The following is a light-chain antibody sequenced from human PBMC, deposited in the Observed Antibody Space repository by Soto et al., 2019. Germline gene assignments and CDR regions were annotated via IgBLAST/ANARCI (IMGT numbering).Light chain of an antibody. Sequence: QAVVTQPPSVSGAPGQRVTISCTGSSSNIGAGYDVHWYQQLPGTAPKLLIYGNSNRPSGVPDRFSGSKSGTSASLAITGLQAEDEADYYCQPYDSSVVFGGGTKLTVL. CDR2: GNS. CDR3: QPYDSSVV. CDR1: SSNIGAGYD. J-gene: IGLJ2*01. V-gene: IGLV1-40*01.